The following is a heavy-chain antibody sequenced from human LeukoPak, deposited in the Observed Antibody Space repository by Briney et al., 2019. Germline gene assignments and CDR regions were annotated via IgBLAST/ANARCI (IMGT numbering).Heavy chain of an antibody. CDR1: GYSFTSYA. CDR2: INPNSGGT. Sequence: ASVKVSCKASGYSFTSYAYNWVRQAPGQGLEWMGWINPNSGGTHYAQKFQGRVTMTRDTSISTAYMELSRPRSDDTAVYYCARDPGYSSPRGDYWGQGTLVTVSS. CDR3: ARDPGYSSPRGDY. V-gene: IGHV1-2*02. J-gene: IGHJ4*02. D-gene: IGHD5-18*01.